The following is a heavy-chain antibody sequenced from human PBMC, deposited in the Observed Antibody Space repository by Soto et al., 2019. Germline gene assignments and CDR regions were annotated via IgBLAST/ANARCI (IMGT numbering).Heavy chain of an antibody. J-gene: IGHJ4*02. D-gene: IGHD3-22*01. CDR3: ARDVPYYYDSSGYPPY. Sequence: HPWGSLRLSCAASGFTFSSYGMHWVRQAPGKGLEWVAVIWYDGSNKYYADSVKGRFTISRDNSKNTLYLQMNSLRAEDTAVYYCARDVPYYYDSSGYPPYWGQGTLVTVSS. CDR2: IWYDGSNK. CDR1: GFTFSSYG. V-gene: IGHV3-33*01.